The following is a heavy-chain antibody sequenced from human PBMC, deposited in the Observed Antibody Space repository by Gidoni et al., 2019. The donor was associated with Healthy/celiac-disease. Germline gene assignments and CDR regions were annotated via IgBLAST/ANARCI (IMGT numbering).Heavy chain of an antibody. J-gene: IGHJ6*03. Sequence: QVQLQQSGPGLVKPSQTLSLTCAISGVSVSSNSAAWNWIRQSPSRGLEWLGRTYYRSKWYNDYAVSVKSRITINPDTSKNQFSLQLNSVTPEDTAVYYCARGYCTNGVCYSSYMDVWGKGTTVTVSS. CDR3: ARGYCTNGVCYSSYMDV. CDR2: TYYRSKWYN. D-gene: IGHD2-8*01. V-gene: IGHV6-1*01. CDR1: GVSVSSNSAA.